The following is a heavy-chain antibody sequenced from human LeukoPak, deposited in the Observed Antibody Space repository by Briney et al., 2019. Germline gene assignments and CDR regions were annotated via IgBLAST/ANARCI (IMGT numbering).Heavy chain of an antibody. J-gene: IGHJ4*02. CDR3: ARVTTKIAGPPYSSGYQDIDY. Sequence: PSETLSHTCTVSGGSISSGDYYWSWIRQPPGKGLEWIGYIYYSGSTYYNPSLKSRVTISVDTSKNQFSLKLSSVTAADTAVYYCARVTTKIAGPPYSSGYQDIDYWGQGTLVTVSS. V-gene: IGHV4-30-4*01. CDR2: IYYSGST. D-gene: IGHD3-22*01. CDR1: GGSISSGDYY.